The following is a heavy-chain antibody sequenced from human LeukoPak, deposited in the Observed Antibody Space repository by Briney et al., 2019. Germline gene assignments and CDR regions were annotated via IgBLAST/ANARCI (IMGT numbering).Heavy chain of an antibody. D-gene: IGHD6-13*01. Sequence: GGSLRLSCAASGFTFSSYSMNWVRQAPGKGLEWVSSISSSSSHIYYADSVKGRFTISRDNAKNSLYLQMNSLRAEDTAVYYCASTLYSTSWYGGMYVWGQGTTVTVSS. CDR1: GFTFSSYS. V-gene: IGHV3-21*01. CDR3: ASTLYSTSWYGGMYV. CDR2: ISSSSSHI. J-gene: IGHJ6*02.